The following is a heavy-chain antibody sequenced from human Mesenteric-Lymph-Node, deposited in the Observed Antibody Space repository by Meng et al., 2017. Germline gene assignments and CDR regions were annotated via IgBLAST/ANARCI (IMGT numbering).Heavy chain of an antibody. Sequence: QVTLQQWGAGLLKPSETLSLTCAVYGGSFSGYYWSWIRQPPGKGLEWIGHIYYSGSTNYNPSLKSRVTISVDTSKNQFSLKLSSVTATDTAVYYCARQSGYFDYWGQGTLVTVSS. CDR2: IYYSGST. CDR3: ARQSGYFDY. V-gene: IGHV4-34*11. D-gene: IGHD3-10*01. J-gene: IGHJ4*02. CDR1: GGSFSGYY.